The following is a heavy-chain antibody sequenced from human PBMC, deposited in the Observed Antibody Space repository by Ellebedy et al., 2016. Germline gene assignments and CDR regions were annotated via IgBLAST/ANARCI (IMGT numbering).Heavy chain of an antibody. V-gene: IGHV4-59*01. CDR3: ARDGGRKNYYGMDV. D-gene: IGHD3-16*01. CDR2: IYYSGST. Sequence: SETLSLTCTVSGGSISSYYWSWIRQPPGKGLEWIGYIYYSGSTNYNPSLKSRVTISVDKSKNQFSLKLSSVTAADTAVYYCARDGGRKNYYGMDVWGQGTTVTVSS. J-gene: IGHJ6*02. CDR1: GGSISSYY.